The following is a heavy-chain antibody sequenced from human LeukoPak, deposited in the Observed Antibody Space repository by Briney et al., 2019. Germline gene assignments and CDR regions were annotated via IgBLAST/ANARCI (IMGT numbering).Heavy chain of an antibody. J-gene: IGHJ4*02. V-gene: IGHV4-39*01. CDR1: GGSISSSSYY. CDR3: ATGYTSNCPYN. D-gene: IGHD6-13*01. Sequence: PSETLSLTCTVSGGSISSSSYYWGWIRQPPGKGLEWIGTIYYSGSTYYNPSLKSRVTISVDTSKDQFSLKLRSVTAADTAVYYCATGYTSNCPYNWGQGTLVTVSP. CDR2: IYYSGST.